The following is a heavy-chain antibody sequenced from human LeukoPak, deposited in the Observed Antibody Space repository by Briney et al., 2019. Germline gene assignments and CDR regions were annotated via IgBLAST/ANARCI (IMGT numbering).Heavy chain of an antibody. J-gene: IGHJ5*02. V-gene: IGHV4-39*07. D-gene: IGHD4-17*01. CDR2: IYYSGST. CDR3: ARVAVTTRVGWFDP. CDR1: GGSIGISRSY. Sequence: SESLSLTWLVSGGSIGISRSYWGRLRHPPWRGLEWFGSIYYSGSTYYHTSLKSQVTISVDPSKNQFSLKLSSVAAADTAVYYCARVAVTTRVGWFDPWGQGTLVTVSS.